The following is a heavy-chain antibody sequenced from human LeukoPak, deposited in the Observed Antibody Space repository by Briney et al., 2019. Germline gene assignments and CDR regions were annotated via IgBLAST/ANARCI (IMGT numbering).Heavy chain of an antibody. D-gene: IGHD1-14*01. CDR3: ARVLEGPASWEPFDY. V-gene: IGHV4-30-2*01. J-gene: IGHJ4*02. Sequence: PSQTLSLTCTVSGVSISSGGYYWSWIRQPPGRGLEWIGYTLHTGRTYYNPPLKSRVTISVDRSKNQFSLKVSSVTAADTAVYYCARVLEGPASWEPFDYWGQGTLVTVSS. CDR1: GVSISSGGYY. CDR2: TLHTGRT.